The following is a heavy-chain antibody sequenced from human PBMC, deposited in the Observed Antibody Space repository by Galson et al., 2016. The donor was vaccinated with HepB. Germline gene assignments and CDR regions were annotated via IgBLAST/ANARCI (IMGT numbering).Heavy chain of an antibody. Sequence: TLSLTCTVSGGSISSGGYYWTWIRQHPGKGLEWIGYIYYSGSTYYNSSLKSRVNISIDTSKNQFSLMLGSVTAAYTAIYYCARGSNCSGGRCFWFDPWGQGTLVTVSS. CDR2: IYYSGST. D-gene: IGHD2-15*01. V-gene: IGHV4-31*03. CDR1: GGSISSGGYY. CDR3: ARGSNCSGGRCFWFDP. J-gene: IGHJ5*02.